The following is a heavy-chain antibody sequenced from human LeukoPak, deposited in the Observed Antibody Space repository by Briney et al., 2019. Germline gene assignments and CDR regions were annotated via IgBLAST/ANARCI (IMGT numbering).Heavy chain of an antibody. V-gene: IGHV3-30*18. Sequence: GGSLRLSCAASGFTFSSYGMHWVRQAPGKGLEWVAVISYDGSNKYYADSVKGRFTISRDNSKDTLYLQMNSLRAEDTAVYYCAKEDYGDDLDYWGQGTLVTVSS. CDR1: GFTFSSYG. D-gene: IGHD4-17*01. CDR2: ISYDGSNK. CDR3: AKEDYGDDLDY. J-gene: IGHJ4*02.